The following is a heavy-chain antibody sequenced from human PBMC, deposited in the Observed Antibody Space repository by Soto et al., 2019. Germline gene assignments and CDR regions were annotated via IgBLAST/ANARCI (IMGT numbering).Heavy chain of an antibody. CDR1: GFTFSSYG. Sequence: QVQLVESGGGVVQPGRSLRLSCAASGFTFSSYGMHWVRQAPGKGLEWVAVIWYDGSNKYYADSVKCRFTISRDNSKNTLYLQMNSLRAEDTAVYYWAGHQNFDYWGQGTLVTVSS. V-gene: IGHV3-33*01. CDR3: AGHQNFDY. D-gene: IGHD2-2*01. CDR2: IWYDGSNK. J-gene: IGHJ4*02.